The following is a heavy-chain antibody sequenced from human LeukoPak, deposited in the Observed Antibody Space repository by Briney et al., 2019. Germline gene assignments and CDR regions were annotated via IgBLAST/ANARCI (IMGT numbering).Heavy chain of an antibody. J-gene: IGHJ4*02. CDR3: ARVFVSGWYVPFDY. D-gene: IGHD6-19*01. CDR2: INPNSGGT. Sequence: ASVKVSCKASGYTFTGYYMHWVRQAPGQGLEWMGWINPNSGGTNYAQKFQGRVTMTRDTSISTAYTDLSRLRSDDTAVYYCARVFVSGWYVPFDYWGQGTLVTVSS. V-gene: IGHV1-2*02. CDR1: GYTFTGYY.